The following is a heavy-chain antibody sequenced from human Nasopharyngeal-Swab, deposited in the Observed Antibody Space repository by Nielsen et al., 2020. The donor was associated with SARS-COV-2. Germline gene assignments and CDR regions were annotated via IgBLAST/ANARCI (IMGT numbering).Heavy chain of an antibody. CDR1: GGSISSSSYY. CDR3: ARQGGIYCSGGSCYTDY. Sequence: SETLSLTCTVSGGSISSSSYYWGWIRKPPGKGLEWIGSIYYSGSTYYNPSLKSRVTISVDTSKNQFSLKLSSVTAADTAVYYCARQGGIYCSGGSCYTDYWGQGTLVTVSS. CDR2: IYYSGST. D-gene: IGHD2-15*01. V-gene: IGHV4-39*01. J-gene: IGHJ4*02.